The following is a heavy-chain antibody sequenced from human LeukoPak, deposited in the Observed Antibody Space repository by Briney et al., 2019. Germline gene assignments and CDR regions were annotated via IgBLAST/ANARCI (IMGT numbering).Heavy chain of an antibody. V-gene: IGHV3-49*04. CDR2: IRSKAYGGTT. CDR3: TRDSSGPDAFDI. Sequence: GGSLRLSCTASGFTFGDSAMSWVRQAPGKGLEWVGFIRSKAYGGTTEYAASVKGRFTISRDDSKSIAYLQMNSLKTEDTAVYYCTRDSSGPDAFDIWGQGTMVTVSS. CDR1: GFTFGDSA. J-gene: IGHJ3*02. D-gene: IGHD6-19*01.